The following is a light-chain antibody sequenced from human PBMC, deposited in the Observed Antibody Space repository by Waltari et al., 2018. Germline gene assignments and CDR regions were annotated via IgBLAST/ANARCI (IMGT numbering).Light chain of an antibody. CDR2: ASS. CDR1: QAISHS. J-gene: IGKJ4*01. V-gene: IGKV1-NL1*01. Sequence: DIQMTQSPSSLSGSIGDRVTITCRASQAISHSLAWYQEKPGKVPKLLIYASSRLESGVPSRFSGSGSGTGYTLTISSLQAEVFATYYCQQYFRIPFTFGGGTKVDIK. CDR3: QQYFRIPFT.